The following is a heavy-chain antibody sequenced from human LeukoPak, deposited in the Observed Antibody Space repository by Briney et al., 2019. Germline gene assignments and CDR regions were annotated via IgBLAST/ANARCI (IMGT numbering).Heavy chain of an antibody. D-gene: IGHD3-10*01. CDR1: GFTFSSYA. CDR3: AKDGYYYGSGSYSPFDY. CDR2: ISGSGGST. J-gene: IGHJ4*02. Sequence: PGGSLRLSCAAPGFTFSSYAMSWVRQAPGKGLEWVSAISGSGGSTYYADSVKGRFTISRDNSKNTLYLQMNSLRAEDTAVYYCAKDGYYYGSGSYSPFDYWGQGTLVTVSS. V-gene: IGHV3-23*01.